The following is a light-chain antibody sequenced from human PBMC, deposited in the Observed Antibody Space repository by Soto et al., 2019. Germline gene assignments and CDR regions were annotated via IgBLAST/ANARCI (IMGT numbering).Light chain of an antibody. CDR2: EVS. Sequence: QSALTQPACVSGSPGQSSTISFTGTSSDIGGHDFVSWYQHHPGKAPKLIIFEVSDRPSGVSDRFSGSKSGNTASLTISGLQAEDESDYYCSSYTSSHTVIFGGGTKLTVL. CDR3: SSYTSSHTVI. V-gene: IGLV2-14*01. CDR1: SSDIGGHDF. J-gene: IGLJ2*01.